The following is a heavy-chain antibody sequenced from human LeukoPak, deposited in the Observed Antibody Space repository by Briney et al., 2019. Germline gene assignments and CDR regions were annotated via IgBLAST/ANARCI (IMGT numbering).Heavy chain of an antibody. CDR1: GDTFSTHA. J-gene: IGHJ4*02. V-gene: IGHV1-69*01. D-gene: IGHD3-22*01. CDR2: IIPIFGTA. CDR3: ARDSTYYYDSSGYYYPCY. Sequence: SVKVSCKASGDTFSTHAISWVRQAPGQGLEWMGGIIPIFGTANYAQKFQGRVTITADESTSTVYMELSSLRSEDTAVYYCARDSTYYYDSSGYYYPCYWGQGTLVTVSS.